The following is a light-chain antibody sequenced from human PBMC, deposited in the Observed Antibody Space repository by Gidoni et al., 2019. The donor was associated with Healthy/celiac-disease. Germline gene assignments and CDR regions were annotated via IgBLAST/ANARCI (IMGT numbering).Light chain of an antibody. J-gene: IGKJ2*01. CDR1: QSISSW. CDR3: QQYNSYPYT. V-gene: IGKV1-5*03. Sequence: EIQMTQSPSTLSASVGDRVTITCRASQSISSWLAWYQQKPGKAPKLLIYKASSLESGFPSRFSCSGSGTEFTLTISSLQPDDFATYYCQQYNSYPYTFXQXTKLEIK. CDR2: KAS.